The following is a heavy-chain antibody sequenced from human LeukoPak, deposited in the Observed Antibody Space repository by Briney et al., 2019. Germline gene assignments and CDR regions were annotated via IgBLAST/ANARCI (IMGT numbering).Heavy chain of an antibody. D-gene: IGHD3-3*01. CDR2: IYYSGST. Sequence: SETLSLTCTVSGGSISSYYWSWIRQPPGKGLEWIGYIYYSGSTYYNPSLKSRVTISVDTSKNQFSLKLSSVTAADTAVYYCARWTTIFGVVIIPYGMDVWGQGTTVTVSS. J-gene: IGHJ6*02. CDR3: ARWTTIFGVVIIPYGMDV. V-gene: IGHV4-30-4*01. CDR1: GGSISSYY.